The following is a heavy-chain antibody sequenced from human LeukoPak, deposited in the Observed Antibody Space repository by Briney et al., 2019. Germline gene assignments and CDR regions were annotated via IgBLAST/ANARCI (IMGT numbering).Heavy chain of an antibody. D-gene: IGHD3-22*01. CDR1: GDSISSSSSY. CDR3: ASGPYYYDSSGYYYYYYHMDV. Sequence: PSETLSLTCTVSGDSISSSSSYWGWIRQPPGKGLEWIGYIYYSGSTNYNPSLKSRVTISVDTSKNQFSLKLSSVTAADTAVYYCASGPYYYDSSGYYYYYYHMDVWGKGTTVTVSS. CDR2: IYYSGST. J-gene: IGHJ6*03. V-gene: IGHV4-61*05.